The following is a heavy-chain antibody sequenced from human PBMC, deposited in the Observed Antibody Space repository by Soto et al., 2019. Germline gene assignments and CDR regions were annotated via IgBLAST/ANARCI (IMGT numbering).Heavy chain of an antibody. V-gene: IGHV3-48*02. D-gene: IGHD4-17*01. CDR3: ARDAAMPQHDYGDYGNYYYYGMDV. Sequence: GGSLRLPCAASGFTFSSYSMNWVRQAPGKGLEWVSYISSSSSTIYYADSVKGRFTISRDNAKNSLYLQMNSLRDEDTAVYYCARDAAMPQHDYGDYGNYYYYGMDVWGQGTTVTVSS. J-gene: IGHJ6*02. CDR1: GFTFSSYS. CDR2: ISSSSSTI.